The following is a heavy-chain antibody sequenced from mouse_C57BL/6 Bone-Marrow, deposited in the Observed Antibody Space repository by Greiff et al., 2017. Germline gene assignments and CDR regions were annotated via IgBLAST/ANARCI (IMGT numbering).Heavy chain of an antibody. D-gene: IGHD2-4*01. CDR1: GYTFTSYG. Sequence: QVQLQQSGAELARPEASVKLSCKASGYTFTSYGISWVKQRTGQGLEWIGEIYPRSGNTYYNEKFKGKATLTADKSSSTAYMELRSLTSEDSAVYFCSCGGYYDYAGAWFAYWGQGTLVTVSA. J-gene: IGHJ3*01. CDR2: IYPRSGNT. CDR3: SCGGYYDYAGAWFAY. V-gene: IGHV1-81*01.